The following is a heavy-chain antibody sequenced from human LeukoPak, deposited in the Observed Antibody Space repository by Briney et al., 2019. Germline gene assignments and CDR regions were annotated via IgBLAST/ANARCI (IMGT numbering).Heavy chain of an antibody. D-gene: IGHD2-2*01. V-gene: IGHV3-23*01. CDR2: ISGSGGST. J-gene: IGHJ4*02. Sequence: GSLRLSCAASGFTFSSHAMSWVRQAPGKGLEWVSVISGSGGSTYYADSVKGRFTISRDNSKNTLYLQMNSLRAEDTAVYYCAKGPAYQLLDCWGQGTLVTVSS. CDR3: AKGPAYQLLDC. CDR1: GFTFSSHA.